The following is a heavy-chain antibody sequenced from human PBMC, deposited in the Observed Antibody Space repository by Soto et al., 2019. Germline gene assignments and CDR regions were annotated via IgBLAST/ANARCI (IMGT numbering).Heavy chain of an antibody. V-gene: IGHV4-34*01. CDR3: ARDPTTALYGMDV. Sequence: QVQLQQWGAGLLKPSETLSLTCAVYGGSFSGYYWSWIRQPPGKGLEWIGEINHSGSTNYNPSLKRRVTISVDTSKNQFSLKLSSVTAADTAVYYCARDPTTALYGMDVWGQGTTVTVSS. CDR1: GGSFSGYY. J-gene: IGHJ6*02. D-gene: IGHD1-26*01. CDR2: INHSGST.